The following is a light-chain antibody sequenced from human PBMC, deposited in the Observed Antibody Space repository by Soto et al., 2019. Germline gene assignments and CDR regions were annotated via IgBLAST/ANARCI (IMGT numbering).Light chain of an antibody. V-gene: IGKV1-17*01. Sequence: DIQMTQSASSLSASVGDRFTITFRSSEGIRNDLGWYQQKPGKAPKRLIFAASSLQSGVPSRFSGSGSGTDFTLTISSLQPEDFATYYCLQYKNSPITFGQGTRLEIK. CDR1: EGIRND. CDR2: AAS. J-gene: IGKJ5*01. CDR3: LQYKNSPIT.